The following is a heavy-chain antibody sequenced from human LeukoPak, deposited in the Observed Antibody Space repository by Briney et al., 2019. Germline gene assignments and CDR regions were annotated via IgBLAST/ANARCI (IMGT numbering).Heavy chain of an antibody. D-gene: IGHD5-24*01. CDR3: AKDIGEMAYYGMDV. CDR1: GFTFSNYW. V-gene: IGHV3-7*03. CDR2: IKQDGSEK. Sequence: GGSLRLSCAASGFTFSNYWMDWVRQAPGKGLEWVANIKQDGSEKYYVDSVKGRFTISRDNTKSSLYLQMNSLRAEDTALYYCAKDIGEMAYYGMDVWGQGTTVTVSS. J-gene: IGHJ6*02.